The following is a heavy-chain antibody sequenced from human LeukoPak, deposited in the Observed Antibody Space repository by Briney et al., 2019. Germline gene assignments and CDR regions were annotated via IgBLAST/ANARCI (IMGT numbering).Heavy chain of an antibody. J-gene: IGHJ5*02. CDR3: ARKIFGGGGRCCGEMGCAP. Sequence: SETLSLTCAVSGASISSSNYYWGWIRQPLGKGLEWIGSIYYSGTTYYNPSLKSRVTISVDTSQNQVSLKLTSVTAADTAVYACARKIFGGGGRCCGEMGCAPWGGGPGVPV. CDR2: IYYSGTT. V-gene: IGHV4-39*01. D-gene: IGHD3-16*01. CDR1: GASISSSNYY.